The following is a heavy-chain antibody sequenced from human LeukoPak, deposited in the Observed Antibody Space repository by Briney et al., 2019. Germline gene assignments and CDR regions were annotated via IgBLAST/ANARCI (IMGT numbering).Heavy chain of an antibody. V-gene: IGHV4-34*01. CDR3: ARGNPTITMAWGNAFDI. CDR2: FNPSGDT. J-gene: IGHJ3*02. D-gene: IGHD3-10*01. Sequence: PSETLSLTCGVSGMSFNFYSWTWIRQTPGKGLKWIGEFNPSGDTNYNPSLKTRVTISVDTSKNQFSLNLRSVTVGDTAVYYCARGNPTITMAWGNAFDIWGRGAMVTVS. CDR1: GMSFNFYS.